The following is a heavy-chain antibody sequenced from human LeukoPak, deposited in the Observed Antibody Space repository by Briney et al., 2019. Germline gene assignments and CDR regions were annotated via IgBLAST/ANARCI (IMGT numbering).Heavy chain of an antibody. CDR1: GGSISSGDYY. D-gene: IGHD3-22*01. CDR2: IYYSGST. CDR3: ARVSNYYDSSGYSC. Sequence: SETLSLTCTFSGGSISSGDYYWSWIRQPPGKGLEWIGYIYYSGSTYYNPSLKSRVTISVDTSKNQFSLKLSSVTAADTAVYYCARVSNYYDSSGYSCWGQGTLVTVFS. V-gene: IGHV4-30-4*08. J-gene: IGHJ4*02.